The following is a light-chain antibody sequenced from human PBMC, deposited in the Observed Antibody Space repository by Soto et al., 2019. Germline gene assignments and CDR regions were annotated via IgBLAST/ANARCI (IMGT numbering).Light chain of an antibody. J-gene: IGKJ2*01. CDR1: QSVSRN. Sequence: EIVMTQSPANQSLYPGERPTLSSRASQSVSRNLAWYQQKPGQAPRLHIYGASTRDTGIPARFSGSGSGTEFTLTISSLQSEDFAVYYCQQYNNWPPYTFGQGTKVDIK. CDR3: QQYNNWPPYT. V-gene: IGKV3-15*01. CDR2: GAS.